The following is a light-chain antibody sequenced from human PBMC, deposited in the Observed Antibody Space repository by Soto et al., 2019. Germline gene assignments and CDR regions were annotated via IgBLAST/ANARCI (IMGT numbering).Light chain of an antibody. CDR2: DAS. V-gene: IGKV3-11*01. Sequence: EIVLTQSPAALSLSPGGRATLSCRVSQSINIYLAWYQQKLGQAPRLLIYDASIRATGIPARFSGSGSGTDLTLIISSLEPEYFGVYYCQQRYSWPLTFGGGTKVEIK. J-gene: IGKJ4*02. CDR1: QSINIY. CDR3: QQRYSWPLT.